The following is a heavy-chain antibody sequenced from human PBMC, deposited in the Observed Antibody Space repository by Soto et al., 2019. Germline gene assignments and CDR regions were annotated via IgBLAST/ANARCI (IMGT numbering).Heavy chain of an antibody. Sequence: WGSLRLSCAASGFTFSSYAMHWVRQAPGKGLEWVAVISYDGSNKYYADSVKGRFTISRDNSKNTLYLQMNSLRAEDTAVYYCARDGSGSSWDNYYYYYGMDVWGQGTTVTVSS. J-gene: IGHJ6*02. CDR1: GFTFSSYA. D-gene: IGHD6-13*01. V-gene: IGHV3-30-3*01. CDR3: ARDGSGSSWDNYYYYYGMDV. CDR2: ISYDGSNK.